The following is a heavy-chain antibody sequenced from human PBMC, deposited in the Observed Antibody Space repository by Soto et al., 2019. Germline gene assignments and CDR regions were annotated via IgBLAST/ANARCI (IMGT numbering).Heavy chain of an antibody. Sequence: SQTLSLTCAISGDSVSSNSAAWHSVRQSPSRGLEWLGRTYYRSKWYNDYAVSLKSRITINPDTSKNQFSLQLNSVTPEDTAVYHCARENSWNYFDYWGQGTLVTVSS. D-gene: IGHD1-20*01. CDR2: TYYRSKWYN. V-gene: IGHV6-1*01. CDR3: ARENSWNYFDY. J-gene: IGHJ4*02. CDR1: GDSVSSNSAA.